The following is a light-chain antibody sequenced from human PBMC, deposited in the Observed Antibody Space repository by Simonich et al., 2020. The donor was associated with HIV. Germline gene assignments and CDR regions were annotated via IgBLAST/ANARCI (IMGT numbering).Light chain of an antibody. CDR3: QQYYSTPPWT. CDR2: AAS. V-gene: IGKV1-NL1*01. CDR1: QSINSW. Sequence: DIQMTQSPSTLSASVGDRVTITCRASQSINSWLAWYQHKPGKAPKLLLYAASRLESGVPSRFSGSGSGTDYTLTISSLQPEDFASYYCQQYYSTPPWTFGQGTKVEIK. J-gene: IGKJ1*01.